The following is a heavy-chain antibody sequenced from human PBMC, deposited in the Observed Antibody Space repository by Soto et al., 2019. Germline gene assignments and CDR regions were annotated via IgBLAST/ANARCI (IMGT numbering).Heavy chain of an antibody. V-gene: IGHV1-69*13. CDR3: VRDLADYYDDSNTPYNGFDI. CDR1: GTTFSNFA. J-gene: IGHJ3*02. Sequence: ASVKVSCKASGTTFSNFAIGWVRQAPGQGLEWMGGIILPFGTPNYAQKFQGRVTISADESMTTAYMELRGLRSEDTAVYYCVRDLADYYDDSNTPYNGFDIWGQGTMVTVSS. CDR2: IILPFGTP. D-gene: IGHD3-22*01.